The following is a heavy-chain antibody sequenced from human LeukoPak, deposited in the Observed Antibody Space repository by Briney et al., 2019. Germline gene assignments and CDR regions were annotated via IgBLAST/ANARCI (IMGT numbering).Heavy chain of an antibody. J-gene: IGHJ4*02. Sequence: GGSLRLSCVAPKFTFSTYSMTWVRQAPGEGLGWVSSVSSSGSISYVDSVKGRFTISRDNAKDSLYLQMNSLRVDDTAVYYCARDAVTGYSSGWYKPFPFDYWGQGSLVTVSS. CDR2: VSSSGSI. D-gene: IGHD6-19*01. CDR1: KFTFSTYS. V-gene: IGHV3-21*01. CDR3: ARDAVTGYSSGWYKPFPFDY.